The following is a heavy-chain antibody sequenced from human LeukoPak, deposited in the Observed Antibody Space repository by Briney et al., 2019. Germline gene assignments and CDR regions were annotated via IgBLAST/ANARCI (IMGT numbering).Heavy chain of an antibody. J-gene: IGHJ3*02. CDR3: AREDFWSGRDAFDI. CDR2: IHHSGST. D-gene: IGHD3-3*01. Sequence: SETLSLTCTVSGGSISSGGYYWSWIRQPPGKGLEWIGYIHHSGSTQNNPSLKSRVTISVDWSKNQFSLKLSSVTAADTAVYYCAREDFWSGRDAFDIWGQGTMVTVSS. CDR1: GGSISSGGYY. V-gene: IGHV4-30-2*01.